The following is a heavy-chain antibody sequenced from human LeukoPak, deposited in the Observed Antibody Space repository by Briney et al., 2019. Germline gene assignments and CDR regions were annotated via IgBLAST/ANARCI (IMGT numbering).Heavy chain of an antibody. V-gene: IGHV1-18*01. D-gene: IGHD6-6*01. CDR2: ISAYNGNT. CDR1: GYTFITYG. J-gene: IGHJ5*02. Sequence: ASVKVSCKSSGYTFITYGINSVRQAPGQGLEWMGWISAYNGNTNYAQKLQGRVTITTDTSTSTAYMELRSLRSDDTAVYYCARDVIAARPGCFDPWGQGTLVTVSS. CDR3: ARDVIAARPGCFDP.